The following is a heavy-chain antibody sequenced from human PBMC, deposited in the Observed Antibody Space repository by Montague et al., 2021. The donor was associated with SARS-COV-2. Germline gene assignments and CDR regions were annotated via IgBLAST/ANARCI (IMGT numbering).Heavy chain of an antibody. V-gene: IGHV4-38-2*02. D-gene: IGHD3-3*01. CDR1: GYSISDGYY. CDR2: IFQSGTT. Sequence: SETLSLTCTVSGYSISDGYYWVWIRQPPGKGLEWIGNIFQSGTTXYNPSLERRSTMSVDTSKNQFSLKLSSVTAADTAVCYCAREHWENYYDFWSGTNLASDYPYYGMDVWGQGTTVTVSS. CDR3: AREHWENYYDFWSGTNLASDYPYYGMDV. J-gene: IGHJ6*02.